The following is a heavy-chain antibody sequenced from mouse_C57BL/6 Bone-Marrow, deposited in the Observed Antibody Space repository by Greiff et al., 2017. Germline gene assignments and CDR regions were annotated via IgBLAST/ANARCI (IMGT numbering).Heavy chain of an antibody. V-gene: IGHV1-50*01. CDR3: ASLHYYGSSFDY. Sequence: QVQLQQPGAELVKPGASVKLSCKASGYTFTSYWMQWVKQRPGQGLEWIGEIDPSDSYTNYNQKFKGKATLTVDPSSSTAYMQLSSLTSEDSAVYYCASLHYYGSSFDYWGQGTTLTVSS. J-gene: IGHJ2*01. CDR1: GYTFTSYW. D-gene: IGHD1-1*01. CDR2: IDPSDSYT.